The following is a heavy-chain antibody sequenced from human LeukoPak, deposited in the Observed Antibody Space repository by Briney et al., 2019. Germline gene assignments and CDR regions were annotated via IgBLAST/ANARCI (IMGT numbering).Heavy chain of an antibody. CDR2: IYSGGST. Sequence: ETLSLTCTVSGGSMRGYYWSWIRQPPGKGLEWVSTIYSGGSTYYSDSVKGRFTISRDNSENPLYLQMNSLRAEDTAVYYCAKDAFHYGSGTLFDHWGQGALVTVSS. CDR3: AKDAFHYGSGTLFDH. D-gene: IGHD3-10*01. V-gene: IGHV3-53*01. CDR1: GGSMRGYY. J-gene: IGHJ4*02.